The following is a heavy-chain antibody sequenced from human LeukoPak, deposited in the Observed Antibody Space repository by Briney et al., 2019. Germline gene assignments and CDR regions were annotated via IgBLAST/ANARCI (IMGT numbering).Heavy chain of an antibody. Sequence: PGGSLRLSCAASKFTFRNYDMSWVRQAPGKGPEWVSAIFASGGTTYYADSVKGRFTISRDNSKNTLSLQMNSLGAEDTAVYYCAKRQCSGFNCAFFDYWGQGTLVTVSS. J-gene: IGHJ4*02. D-gene: IGHD2-15*01. V-gene: IGHV3-23*01. CDR3: AKRQCSGFNCAFFDY. CDR1: KFTFRNYD. CDR2: IFASGGTT.